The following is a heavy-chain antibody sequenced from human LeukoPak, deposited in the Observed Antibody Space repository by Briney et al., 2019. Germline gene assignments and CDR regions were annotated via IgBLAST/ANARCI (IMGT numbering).Heavy chain of an antibody. Sequence: GASVKVSCKASNDTFSTYGFTGVRQAPGEGLEWMGWISTYNGKTNYPQKFQGRVTMTTDTSTSTAYMELRRLRSDDTAVYYCARSPATRILGDFYYYYLYMDVWGKGTTVIVSS. CDR2: ISTYNGKT. CDR1: NDTFSTYG. D-gene: IGHD3-16*01. V-gene: IGHV1-18*01. CDR3: ARSPATRILGDFYYYYLYMDV. J-gene: IGHJ6*03.